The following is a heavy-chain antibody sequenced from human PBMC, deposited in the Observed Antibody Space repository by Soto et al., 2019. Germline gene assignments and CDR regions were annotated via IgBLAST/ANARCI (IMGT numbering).Heavy chain of an antibody. CDR2: INHSGST. Sequence: SETLSLTCAVYGGSFSGYYLSWIRQPPGKGLEWIGEINHSGSTNYNPSLKSRVTISVDTSKNQFSLKLSSVTAADTAVYYCARTSKLVVVAAIIWNWFDPWGQGTLVTVYS. CDR1: GGSFSGYY. J-gene: IGHJ5*02. V-gene: IGHV4-34*01. CDR3: ARTSKLVVVAAIIWNWFDP. D-gene: IGHD2-15*01.